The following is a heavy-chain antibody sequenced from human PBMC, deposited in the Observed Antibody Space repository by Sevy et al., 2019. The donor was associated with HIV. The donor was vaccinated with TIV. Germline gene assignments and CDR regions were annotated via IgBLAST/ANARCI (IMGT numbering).Heavy chain of an antibody. CDR3: ARVVAYCSGGSCFPGYYYGMDV. V-gene: IGHV3-21*01. CDR2: ISSSSRYI. CDR1: GFTFSNYN. D-gene: IGHD2-15*01. J-gene: IGHJ6*02. Sequence: GGSLRLSCAASGFTFSNYNMNWVRQAPGKGLEWVSSISSSSRYIYYADSMKGRFTISRDNAKNSLYLQMNSLRAEDTAVYYCARVVAYCSGGSCFPGYYYGMDVWCQGTTVTVSS.